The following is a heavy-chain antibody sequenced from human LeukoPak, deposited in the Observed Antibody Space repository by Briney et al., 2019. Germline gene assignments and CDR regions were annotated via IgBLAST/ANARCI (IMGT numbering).Heavy chain of an antibody. D-gene: IGHD3-22*01. CDR1: GFTFSSYW. CDR3: ARAPRYYDSSGYYPPDWYFDL. J-gene: IGHJ2*01. CDR2: IKQDGSEK. V-gene: IGHV3-7*04. Sequence: GSLRLSCAASGFTFSSYWMSWVRQAPGKGLEWVANIKQDGSEKYYVDSVKGRFTISRDNAKNSLYLQMNSLRAEDTAVYYCARAPRYYDSSGYYPPDWYFDLWGRGTLVTVSS.